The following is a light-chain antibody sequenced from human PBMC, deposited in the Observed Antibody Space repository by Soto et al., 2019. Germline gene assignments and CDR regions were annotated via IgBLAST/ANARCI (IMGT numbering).Light chain of an antibody. CDR3: QQYGSSPFT. CDR1: QSVSSS. Sequence: TQSPSTLSAFVGDRVTITCRASQSVSSSLAWYQQKPGRAPRLLIYGASTRATGVPARFSGSGSGTDFTLTISRLEPEDFAVYYCQQYGSSPFTFGPGTKVDIK. J-gene: IGKJ3*01. CDR2: GAS. V-gene: IGKV3-20*01.